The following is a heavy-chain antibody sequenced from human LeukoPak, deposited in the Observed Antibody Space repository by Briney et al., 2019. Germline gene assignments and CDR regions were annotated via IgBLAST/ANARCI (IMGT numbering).Heavy chain of an antibody. V-gene: IGHV4-30-2*01. J-gene: IGHJ4*02. CDR2: ISHWGKT. CDR1: GGSISSGGYY. D-gene: IGHD1-1*01. Sequence: PSQTLSLTCTVSGGSISSGGYYWSWVRQPPGKGLEWIGEISHWGKTNYNPSLESRVTISVDKSKNQFSLQLTSVTAADTAVYFCARVTGTTPFDHWGQGTLVAVSS. CDR3: ARVTGTTPFDH.